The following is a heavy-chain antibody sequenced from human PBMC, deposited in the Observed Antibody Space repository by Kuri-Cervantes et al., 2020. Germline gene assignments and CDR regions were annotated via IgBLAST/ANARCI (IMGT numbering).Heavy chain of an antibody. CDR1: GGSISSGSHY. J-gene: IGHJ5*02. CDR2: IYYSGST. D-gene: IGHD2-2*01. CDR3: ARHLPREYCSSTSCSPPNWFDP. V-gene: IGHV4-61*10. Sequence: GSLSLSCTVSGGSISSGSHYWSWIRQPAGKGLEWIGYIYYSGSTNYNPSLKSRVTISVDTSKNQFSLKLSSVTAADTAVYYCARHLPREYCSSTSCSPPNWFDPWGQGTLVTVSS.